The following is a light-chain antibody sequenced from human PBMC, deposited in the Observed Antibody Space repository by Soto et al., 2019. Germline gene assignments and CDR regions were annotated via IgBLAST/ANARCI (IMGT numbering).Light chain of an antibody. CDR2: LNSDGSH. V-gene: IGLV4-69*01. CDR3: QTWGTGNWV. J-gene: IGLJ3*02. CDR1: SGHSSYA. Sequence: QPVLTQSPSASASLGASVKLTCTLSSGHSSYAIAWHQQRPEKGPRFLMKLNSDGSHSNGDGIPDRFSGSSSGAERYLTISSLQSEDEADYYCQTWGTGNWVFGGGTQLTVL.